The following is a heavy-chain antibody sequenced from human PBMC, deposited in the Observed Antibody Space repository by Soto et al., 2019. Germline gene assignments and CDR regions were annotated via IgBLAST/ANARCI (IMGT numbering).Heavy chain of an antibody. V-gene: IGHV1-3*01. J-gene: IGHJ4*02. Sequence: QVQLVQSGAEVKKPGASVKVSCKASGYTFTNYAMHWVRQAPGQRLEWMGWINADNGDRKYSQRFQGRVTFTWDTSATTAYMELTSLTSEDTAVYYCARDLRGGVDFDYWGQGTLVTVSS. CDR3: ARDLRGGVDFDY. D-gene: IGHD2-8*01. CDR1: GYTFTNYA. CDR2: INADNGDR.